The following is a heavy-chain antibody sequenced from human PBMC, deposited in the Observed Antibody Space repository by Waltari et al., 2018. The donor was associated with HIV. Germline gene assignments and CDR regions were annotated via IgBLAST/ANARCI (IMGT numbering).Heavy chain of an antibody. V-gene: IGHV3-9*01. CDR1: GFPFDDYA. Sequence: EVQLVESGGGLVQPGRSLRLSCASSGFPFDDYAMHWVRQVSGKCLEWVSGISWNSDSTGYADSVKGRFTISRDNAKTSLYLQMNSLRTEDTALYYCTKAESFFHPPDYWGQGTLVTVSS. CDR2: ISWNSDST. D-gene: IGHD3-10*01. CDR3: TKAESFFHPPDY. J-gene: IGHJ4*02.